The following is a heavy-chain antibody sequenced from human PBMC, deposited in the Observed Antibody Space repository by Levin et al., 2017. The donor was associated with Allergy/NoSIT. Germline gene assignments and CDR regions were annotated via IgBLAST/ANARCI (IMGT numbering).Heavy chain of an antibody. J-gene: IGHJ4*02. CDR1: GFTFSSSG. D-gene: IGHD5-12*01. V-gene: IGHV3-30*18. CDR3: AKEPSLTSGYDWLVVGY. CDR2: ISYDGSNK. Sequence: LSLTCAASGFTFSSSGMHWVRQAPGKGLEWVAVISYDGSNKYYADSVKGRFTISRDNSKNTLYLQMNSLRAEDTAVYYCAKEPSLTSGYDWLVVGYWGQGTLVTVSS.